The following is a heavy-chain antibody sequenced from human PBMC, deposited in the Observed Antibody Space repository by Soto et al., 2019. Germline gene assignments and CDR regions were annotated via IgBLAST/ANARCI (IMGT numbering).Heavy chain of an antibody. Sequence: SETLSLTCAVSGGSISSSNWWSRVRQPPGKGLEWIGEIYHSGSTNYNPSLKSRVTISVDKSKNQFSLKLSSVTAAATAVYYCARLIAEAGTDYYYYYAIDVWGEWTTVTVSS. D-gene: IGHD6-19*01. V-gene: IGHV4-4*02. CDR3: ARLIAEAGTDYYYYYAIDV. J-gene: IGHJ6*04. CDR1: GGSISSSNW. CDR2: IYHSGST.